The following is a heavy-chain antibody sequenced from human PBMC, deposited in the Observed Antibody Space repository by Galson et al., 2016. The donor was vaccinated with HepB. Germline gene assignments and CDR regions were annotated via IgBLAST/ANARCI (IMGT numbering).Heavy chain of an antibody. CDR1: GGSFSGYY. CDR3: ARLRPLRDY. J-gene: IGHJ4*02. CDR2: MNYNGDI. V-gene: IGHV4-34*01. Sequence: SETLSLTCAVYGGSFSGYYWSWIRQPPGKGLEWIGEMNYNGDINNNPSLKSRVTISVDTSKNQFSLRLNSVTAADTAVYYCARLRPLRDYWGQGILVSVSS.